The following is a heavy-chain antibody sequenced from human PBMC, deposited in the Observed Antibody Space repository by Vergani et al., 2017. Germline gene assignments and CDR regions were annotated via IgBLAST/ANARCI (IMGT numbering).Heavy chain of an antibody. J-gene: IGHJ6*02. CDR3: ARVNRGGSCRYYYGMDV. CDR2: ISSSSSTI. Sequence: EVQLVESGGGLVQPGGSLRLSCAASGFTFSSYSMNWVRQAPGKGLEGVSYISSSSSTIYYADSVMGRFTISRDNAKNFLYLRMDSVRAEDTALYYCARVNRGGSCRYYYGMDVWGQGTTVTVSS. D-gene: IGHD3-16*01. V-gene: IGHV3-48*04. CDR1: GFTFSSYS.